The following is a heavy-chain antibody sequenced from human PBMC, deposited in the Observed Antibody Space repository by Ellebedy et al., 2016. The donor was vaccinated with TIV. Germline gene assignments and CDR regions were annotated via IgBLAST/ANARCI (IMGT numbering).Heavy chain of an antibody. J-gene: IGHJ4*02. CDR2: IWYDGSET. Sequence: GESLKISCAPSGFTLSGSDVHWVRQAPGKGLEWVAVIWYDGSETKYAESVKGRFTISRDNSEDTLYLQVNNLRVEDTAVYFCARDALGAEDCSGSSCYVFWGQGTRITVTS. CDR3: ARDALGAEDCSGSSCYVF. D-gene: IGHD6-25*01. V-gene: IGHV3-33*08. CDR1: GFTLSGSD.